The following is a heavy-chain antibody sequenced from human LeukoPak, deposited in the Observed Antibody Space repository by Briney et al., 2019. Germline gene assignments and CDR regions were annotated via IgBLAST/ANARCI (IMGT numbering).Heavy chain of an antibody. D-gene: IGHD1-26*01. CDR2: IGGHGGST. CDR1: GFTFDAYA. Sequence: PGGSLTLSCAASGFTFDAYAMYWVRQAPGKGLECVSLIGGHGGSTYYADSVKGRFTISRDNSKNSLYLQMNSLRTEDTALYYCAKEHSASGSVDYWGQGTLVTVSS. J-gene: IGHJ4*02. CDR3: AKEHSASGSVDY. V-gene: IGHV3-43*02.